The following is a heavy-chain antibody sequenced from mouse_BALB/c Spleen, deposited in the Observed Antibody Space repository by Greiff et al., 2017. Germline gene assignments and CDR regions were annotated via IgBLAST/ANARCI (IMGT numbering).Heavy chain of an antibody. V-gene: IGHV5-9-4*01. Sequence: EVQVVESGGGLVKPGGSLKLSCAASGFTFSSYAMSWVRQSPEKRLEWVAEISSGGSYTYYPDTVTGRFTISRDNAKNTLYLEMSSLRSEDTAMYYCARRDGDYWGQGTTLTVSS. CDR3: ARRDGDY. D-gene: IGHD3-3*01. CDR2: ISSGGSYT. CDR1: GFTFSSYA. J-gene: IGHJ2*01.